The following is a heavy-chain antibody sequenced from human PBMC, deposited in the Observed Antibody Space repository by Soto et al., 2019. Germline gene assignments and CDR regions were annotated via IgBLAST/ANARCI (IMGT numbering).Heavy chain of an antibody. CDR2: ISYDGSTK. CDR1: GFSFSSYG. D-gene: IGHD1-26*01. V-gene: IGHV3-30*03. J-gene: IGHJ4*02. Sequence: QVQLGESGGGVVQPGRSLRLSCVASGFSFSSYGMHWVRQAPGKGLDWVAVISYDGSTKYYADSVEGRFTISRDNSKNALYLQMNSLRAEDTAVYYWASAGDILGAPLVDWGQGTLVTVSS. CDR3: ASAGDILGAPLVD.